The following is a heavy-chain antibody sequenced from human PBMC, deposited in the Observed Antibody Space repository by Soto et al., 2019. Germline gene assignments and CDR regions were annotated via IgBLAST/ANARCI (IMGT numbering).Heavy chain of an antibody. J-gene: IGHJ3*02. CDR1: GFTFSSYA. D-gene: IGHD3-22*01. CDR2: ISGSGGST. Sequence: GGSLRLSCAASGFTFSSYAMSWVRQAPGKGLEWVSAISGSGGSTYYADSVKGRFTISRDNSKNTLYLQMNSLRAEDTAVYYCAKDLREARITMITTRTGAFDIWGQGTMVTVSS. V-gene: IGHV3-23*01. CDR3: AKDLREARITMITTRTGAFDI.